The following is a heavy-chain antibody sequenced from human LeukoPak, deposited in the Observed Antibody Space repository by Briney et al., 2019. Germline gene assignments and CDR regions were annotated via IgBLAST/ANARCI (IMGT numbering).Heavy chain of an antibody. Sequence: GGSLRLSCAASGFTFSSYSMNWVRQAPGKGLEWVSSISSSSYIYYADSVKGRFTISRDNAKNSLYLQMNSLRAEDTAVYYCARQEERGPIPYYYYMDVWGKGTTVTVSS. CDR3: ARQEERGPIPYYYYMDV. V-gene: IGHV3-21*01. D-gene: IGHD1-26*01. CDR2: ISSSSYI. J-gene: IGHJ6*03. CDR1: GFTFSSYS.